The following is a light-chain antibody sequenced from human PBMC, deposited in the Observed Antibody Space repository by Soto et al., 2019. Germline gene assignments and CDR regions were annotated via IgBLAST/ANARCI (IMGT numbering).Light chain of an antibody. CDR2: EIN. CDR1: STVVGAYDY. CDR3: SSFAGSNNFPYV. J-gene: IGLJ1*01. Sequence: QSALTQPLSASGSAGQSDTISCTGTSTVVGAYDYVSWYQQHPGKAPKLMIYEINKRPSGVPDRFSGSKSGYTASLTVSGLQAEDVADYYCSSFAGSNNFPYVFGIGTKVTVL. V-gene: IGLV2-8*01.